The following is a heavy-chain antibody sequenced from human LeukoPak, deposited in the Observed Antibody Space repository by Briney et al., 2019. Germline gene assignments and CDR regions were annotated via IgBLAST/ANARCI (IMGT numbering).Heavy chain of an antibody. D-gene: IGHD1-1*01. Sequence: SETLSLTCNVSGGSISSYYWSWIRQPPGKGLEWIGYIYYRGSTNYNPSLKSRVTISVDTSKNRFSLKLNSVTAADTAAYYCATTGYSPGWYFDLWGRGTLVTVSS. CDR2: IYYRGST. J-gene: IGHJ2*01. CDR1: GGSISSYY. V-gene: IGHV4-59*01. CDR3: ATTGYSPGWYFDL.